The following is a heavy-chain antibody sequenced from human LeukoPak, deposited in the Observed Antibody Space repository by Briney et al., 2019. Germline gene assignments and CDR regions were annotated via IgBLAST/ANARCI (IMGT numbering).Heavy chain of an antibody. CDR3: ASRDSSGYYYEDYYYYGMDV. Sequence: GGSLRLSCAASGFTFSSYAMSWVRQAPGKGLEWVSAISGSGGSTYYADSVKGRFTISRDNSKNTLYLQMNSLRAEDTAVYYCASRDSSGYYYEDYYYYGMDVWGQGTTVTVSS. D-gene: IGHD3-22*01. V-gene: IGHV3-23*01. CDR2: ISGSGGST. J-gene: IGHJ6*02. CDR1: GFTFSSYA.